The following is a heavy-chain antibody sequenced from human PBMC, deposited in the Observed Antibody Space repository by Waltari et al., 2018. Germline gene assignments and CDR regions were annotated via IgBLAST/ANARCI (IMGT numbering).Heavy chain of an antibody. CDR1: GSTFPSYY. D-gene: IGHD2-21*01. CDR3: ARVGDSAAYFDY. Sequence: QVQLVQSGAEVKKPGASVKVSCKASGSTFPSYYMHWLRQAPGQGLEWMGIINPSGGSTSYAQKFQGRVTMTRDTSTSTVYMELSSLRSEDTAVYYCARVGDSAAYFDYWGQGTLVTVSS. CDR2: INPSGGST. J-gene: IGHJ4*02. V-gene: IGHV1-46*01.